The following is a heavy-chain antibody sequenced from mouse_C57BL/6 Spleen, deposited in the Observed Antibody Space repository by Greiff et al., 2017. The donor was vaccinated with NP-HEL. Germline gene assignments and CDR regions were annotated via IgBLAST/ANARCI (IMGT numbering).Heavy chain of an antibody. CDR3: ARSDYGNYWYFDV. J-gene: IGHJ1*03. Sequence: QVQLQQPGAELVKPGASVKLSCKASGYTFTSYWMHWVKPRPGQGLEWIGMIHPNSGSTNYNEKFKSKATLTVDKSSSTAYMQLSSLTSEDSAVYYCARSDYGNYWYFDVWGTGTTVTVSS. CDR2: IHPNSGST. CDR1: GYTFTSYW. D-gene: IGHD2-1*01. V-gene: IGHV1-64*01.